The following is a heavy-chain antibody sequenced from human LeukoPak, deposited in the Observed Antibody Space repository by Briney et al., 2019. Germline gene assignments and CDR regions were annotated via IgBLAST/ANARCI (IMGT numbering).Heavy chain of an antibody. CDR1: RYTFTAYD. D-gene: IGHD6-19*01. CDR2: MNPNSGNT. V-gene: IGHV1-8*01. CDR3: ARGRGSGHKENWFDP. Sequence: ASVKVSCKASRYTFTAYDINWARQATGQGLEWMGWMNPNSGNTGYTQKFQGRVTMTRNTSISTAYMELSSLRSEDTAVYYCARGRGSGHKENWFDPWGQGTLVTVSS. J-gene: IGHJ5*02.